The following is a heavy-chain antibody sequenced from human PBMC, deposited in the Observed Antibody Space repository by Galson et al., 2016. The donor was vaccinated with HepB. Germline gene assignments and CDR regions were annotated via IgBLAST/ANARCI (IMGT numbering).Heavy chain of an antibody. CDR1: GFTFSNYA. V-gene: IGHV3-23*01. Sequence: SLRLSCAASGFTFSNYALSWVRQAPGEGLEWVSAITGGGDHTSYADSEKGRFTFSRDNSKNTVYLHMNSPRVADTATYYCAKDVGFGDVAPFEYWGQGTLVTVSS. CDR2: ITGGGDHT. D-gene: IGHD3-10*01. J-gene: IGHJ4*02. CDR3: AKDVGFGDVAPFEY.